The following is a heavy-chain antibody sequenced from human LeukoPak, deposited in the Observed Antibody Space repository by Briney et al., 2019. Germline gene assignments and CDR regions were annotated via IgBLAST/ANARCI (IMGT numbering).Heavy chain of an antibody. Sequence: SETLSLTCTVSGGSISSYYWSWIRQPPGKGLEWIGYIYYSGSTNYNPSLKSRVTISVDTSKNQFSLKLSSVTAADTAVYYCARAVVATTYFDYWGQGTLVTVSS. D-gene: IGHD5-12*01. V-gene: IGHV4-59*01. CDR3: ARAVVATTYFDY. CDR1: GGSISSYY. J-gene: IGHJ4*02. CDR2: IYYSGST.